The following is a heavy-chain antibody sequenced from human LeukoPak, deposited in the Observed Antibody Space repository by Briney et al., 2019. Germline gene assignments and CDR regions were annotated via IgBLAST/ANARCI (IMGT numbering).Heavy chain of an antibody. D-gene: IGHD2-8*01. CDR2: MNPSSSNT. Sequence: ASVNVSCKASGFTFTRYDINWVRQAPGQALEWMGWMNPSSSNTVYAQTFQGRVSMTRNTSISTAYMELSSLRSEDTAVYYCARGRGYCTNGVCHRRFDYWGQGTLVTVSS. V-gene: IGHV1-8*01. J-gene: IGHJ4*02. CDR3: ARGRGYCTNGVCHRRFDY. CDR1: GFTFTRYD.